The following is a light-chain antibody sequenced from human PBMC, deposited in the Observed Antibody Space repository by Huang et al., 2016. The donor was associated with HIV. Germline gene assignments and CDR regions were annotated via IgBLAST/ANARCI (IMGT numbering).Light chain of an antibody. V-gene: IGKV1-33*01. CDR2: DTS. J-gene: IGKJ3*01. CDR3: QQYDNLPFT. Sequence: DIQMTQSPSSLSASVGDRVTITCQASQDIRNYLNWYQQKPGKAPKLLIYDTSNLETGVPSRFSGSGSGTDFTFTISRLQPEDIATYYCQQYDNLPFTCGPGTKVDIK. CDR1: QDIRNY.